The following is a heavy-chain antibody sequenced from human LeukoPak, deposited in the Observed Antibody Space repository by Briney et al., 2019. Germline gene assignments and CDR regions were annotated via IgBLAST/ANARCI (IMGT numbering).Heavy chain of an antibody. CDR2: ISPIFCTS. J-gene: IGHJ4*02. CDR3: ARDNDSRDPPHFDY. V-gene: IGHV1-69*06. D-gene: IGHD3-16*01. Sequence: GASVKVSCKASGGTFSSYAIIWVRQAPGQGLEWMGGISPIFCTSNYAQKFLGRVTITADKSTRTAYMELSSLRSEDTAVYYCARDNDSRDPPHFDYWGQGTLVTVSS. CDR1: GGTFSSYA.